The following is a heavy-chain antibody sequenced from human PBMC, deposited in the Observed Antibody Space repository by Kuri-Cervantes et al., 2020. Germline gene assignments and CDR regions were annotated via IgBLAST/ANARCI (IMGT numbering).Heavy chain of an antibody. V-gene: IGHV4-34*01. Sequence: SETLSLTCAVYGGSFNGYYWSWIRQPPGKGLEWIGEINHSGSTNYNPSLKSRVTISVDTSKNQFSLKLSSVTAADTAVYYCARSGGSPKNYYYYMDVWGKGTTVTVSS. CDR2: INHSGST. D-gene: IGHD2-15*01. CDR1: GGSFNGYY. J-gene: IGHJ6*03. CDR3: ARSGGSPKNYYYYMDV.